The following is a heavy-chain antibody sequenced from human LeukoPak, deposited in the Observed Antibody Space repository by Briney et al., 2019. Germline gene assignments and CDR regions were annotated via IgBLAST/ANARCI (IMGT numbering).Heavy chain of an antibody. Sequence: SVKVFCKACGGTFSSYDISWVRRALGQELVGMIGIIPIFGTASYVQKLQGRVTISADESTSRAYMELSSLRSEDTAVYYCLLWFGEFPRDDAFDIWGQGTMVTVSS. D-gene: IGHD3-10*01. CDR1: GGTFSSYD. J-gene: IGHJ3*02. CDR3: LLWFGEFPRDDAFDI. V-gene: IGHV1-69*13. CDR2: IIPIFGTA.